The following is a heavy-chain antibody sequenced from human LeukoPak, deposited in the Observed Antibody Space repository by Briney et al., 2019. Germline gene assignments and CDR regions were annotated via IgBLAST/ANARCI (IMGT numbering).Heavy chain of an antibody. CDR3: AKMVDYYSSGSYQNDGDY. J-gene: IGHJ4*02. CDR2: ISGSGGST. D-gene: IGHD3-10*01. Sequence: PGGSLRLSCAASGFTFSSYAMSWVRQAPGKGLEWVSAISGSGGSTYYADSVKGRFTISRDNSKNTLYLQMNSLRAEDTAVYYCAKMVDYYSSGSYQNDGDYWGQGTLVTVSS. V-gene: IGHV3-23*01. CDR1: GFTFSSYA.